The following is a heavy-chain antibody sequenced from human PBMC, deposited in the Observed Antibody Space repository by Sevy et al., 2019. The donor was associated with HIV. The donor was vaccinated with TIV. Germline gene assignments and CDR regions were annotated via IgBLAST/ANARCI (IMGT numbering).Heavy chain of an antibody. J-gene: IGHJ4*02. CDR1: GGSISSGDYY. CDR2: IYYSGST. V-gene: IGHV4-30-4*01. Sequence: SETLSLTCTVSGGSISSGDYYWSWIRQPPVKGLEWIGYIYYSGSTCYNPSLKSRVTISVDTSKNQFSLKLDSVTAADTDVYYCARVGGSDSAHPSITMVRGVIDYWGQGTLVTVSS. D-gene: IGHD3-10*01. CDR3: ARVGGSDSAHPSITMVRGVIDY.